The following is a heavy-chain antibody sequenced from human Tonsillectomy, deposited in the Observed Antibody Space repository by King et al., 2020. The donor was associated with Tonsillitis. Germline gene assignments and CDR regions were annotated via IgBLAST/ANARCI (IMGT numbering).Heavy chain of an antibody. CDR3: AREITGSYRALDV. D-gene: IGHD1-26*01. J-gene: IGHJ3*01. CDR1: GYIFSNFY. V-gene: IGHV1-46*01. Sequence: QLVQSGAELKKPGASVNVSCKASGYIFSNFYMHWVRQAPGQGLEWMGIITPSGDRTTYAQKFQGRLAMTRDTFTSTLYMELRSLTSDDTAVYFCAREITGSYRALDVWGQGTRVTVSS. CDR2: ITPSGDRT.